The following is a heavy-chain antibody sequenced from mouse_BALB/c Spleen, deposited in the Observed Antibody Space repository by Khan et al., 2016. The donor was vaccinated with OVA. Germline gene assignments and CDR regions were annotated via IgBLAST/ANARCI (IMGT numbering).Heavy chain of an antibody. Sequence: VQLQQSGPELVKPGASVKMSCKASGYTFTSYVMHWVKQKPGLGLEWIGYVYPFNDDTKYNEKFKGKATLTSDKSSNTAYMELSSLTSEDSAVYSGAPVGSYYVSFDYWGQGTLVTVSA. CDR2: VYPFNDDT. J-gene: IGHJ3*01. CDR3: APVGSYYVSFDY. CDR1: GYTFTSYV. V-gene: IGHV1S136*01. D-gene: IGHD2-12*01.